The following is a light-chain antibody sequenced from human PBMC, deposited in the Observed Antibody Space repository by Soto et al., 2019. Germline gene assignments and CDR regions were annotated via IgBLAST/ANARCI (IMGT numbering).Light chain of an antibody. J-gene: IGKJ1*01. CDR3: QQYNSWLWT. V-gene: IGKV3-15*01. CDR1: QSVSSK. CDR2: GAS. Sequence: VLKQSRSTVSVIPGEGATLSCRASQSVSSKLAWYQQKPGQAPRLLIYGASTRATGIPARFSGSGSGTELTLIINSLQSEDSAVYYCQQYNSWLWTFGQRTKV.